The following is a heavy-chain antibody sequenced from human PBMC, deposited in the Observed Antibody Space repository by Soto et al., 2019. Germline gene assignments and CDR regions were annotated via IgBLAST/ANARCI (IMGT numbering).Heavy chain of an antibody. CDR2: ISSSSSYI. Sequence: GGSLRLSXAASGFTFSSYSMNWVRQAPGKGLEWVSSISSSSSYIYYADSVKGRFTISRDNAKNSLYLQMNTLRAEDTAVYYRARDSHSSGYYSDAFDIWGQGTMVTVSS. CDR1: GFTFSSYS. J-gene: IGHJ3*02. V-gene: IGHV3-21*01. D-gene: IGHD3-22*01. CDR3: ARDSHSSGYYSDAFDI.